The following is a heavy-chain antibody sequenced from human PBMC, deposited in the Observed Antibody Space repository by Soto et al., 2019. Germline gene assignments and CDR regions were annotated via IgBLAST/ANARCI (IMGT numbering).Heavy chain of an antibody. CDR2: INPSGGST. CDR3: ARDVDYTDGMDV. V-gene: IGHV1-46*01. D-gene: IGHD4-4*01. CDR1: AYTFTRYY. Sequence: ASAKVSCKASAYTFTRYYMHSVPQAPGQGLEWMGIINPSGGSTSYAQKFQGRVTMTRDTSTSTVYMELSSLRSEDTAVYYCARDVDYTDGMDVWGQGTTVTVSS. J-gene: IGHJ6*02.